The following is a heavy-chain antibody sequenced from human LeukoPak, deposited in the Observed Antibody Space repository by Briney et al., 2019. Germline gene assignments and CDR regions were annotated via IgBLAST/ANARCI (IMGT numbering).Heavy chain of an antibody. Sequence: GGSLRLSCAASGFTFSNYWMSWVRQAPGKGLEWVANIKQDGSEKYYVDSVKGRFTISRDNAKTSLYLQMNSLRAEDTAVYYCARDSGRINYWGQGTLVTVSS. CDR2: IKQDGSEK. CDR1: GFTFSNYW. D-gene: IGHD2-15*01. J-gene: IGHJ4*02. CDR3: ARDSGRINY. V-gene: IGHV3-7*01.